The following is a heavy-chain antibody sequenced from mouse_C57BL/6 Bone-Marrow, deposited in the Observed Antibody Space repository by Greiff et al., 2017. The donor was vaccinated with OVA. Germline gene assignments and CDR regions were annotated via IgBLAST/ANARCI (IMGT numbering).Heavy chain of an antibody. V-gene: IGHV1-15*01. CDR3: AREEDDGPYFDY. CDR1: GYTFTDYE. CDR2: IDPETGGT. Sequence: QVQLKQSGAELVRPGASVTLSCKASGYTFTDYEMHWVKQTPVHGLEWIGAIDPETGGTAYNQKFKGKAILTADKSSSTAYMELRSLTSEDSAIYYCAREEDDGPYFDYWGQGTTLTVSS. D-gene: IGHD2-3*01. J-gene: IGHJ2*01.